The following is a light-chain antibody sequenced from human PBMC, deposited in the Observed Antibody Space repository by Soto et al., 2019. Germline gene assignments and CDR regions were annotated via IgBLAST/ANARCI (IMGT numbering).Light chain of an antibody. CDR1: QSISSW. CDR3: QQYNSYSAT. V-gene: IGKV1-5*01. Sequence: DIQMTQSPYTLSASVGDRVTITCRASQSISSWLAWYQQKPGKAPKLLISDASNLQSGVPSRFSGSGSGTEFTLTIISLQPDDIATYYCQQYNSYSATFGGGTKVDIK. CDR2: DAS. J-gene: IGKJ4*01.